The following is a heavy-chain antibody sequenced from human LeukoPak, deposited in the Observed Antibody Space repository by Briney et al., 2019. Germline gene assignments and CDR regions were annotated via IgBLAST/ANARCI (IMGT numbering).Heavy chain of an antibody. D-gene: IGHD6-13*01. CDR1: GYTFTNYG. V-gene: IGHV1-18*01. CDR2: ISAYNGNT. Sequence: ASLKVSCKASGYTFTNYGISWVRQAPGQGLEWMGWISAYNGNTNYAQKLQGRVTMTTDTSTSTAYMELRSLRSDDTAVYYCARERSRSRLAAAGIYYYSGMNVWAQGTRSTVSS. J-gene: IGHJ6*02. CDR3: ARERSRSRLAAAGIYYYSGMNV.